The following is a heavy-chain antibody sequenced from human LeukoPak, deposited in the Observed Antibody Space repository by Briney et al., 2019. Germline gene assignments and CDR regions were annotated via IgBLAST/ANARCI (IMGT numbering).Heavy chain of an antibody. D-gene: IGHD2-2*01. CDR2: IYYSGST. CDR3: ARVVGIVVVPAAMPGAFDI. CDR1: GGSISSYY. V-gene: IGHV4-59*01. Sequence: SETLSLTCTVSGGSISSYYWSWLRQPPGKGLEWIGYIYYSGSTNYNPSPKSRVTISVDTSKNQFSLKLSSVTAADTAVYYCARVVGIVVVPAAMPGAFDIWGQGTMVTVSS. J-gene: IGHJ3*02.